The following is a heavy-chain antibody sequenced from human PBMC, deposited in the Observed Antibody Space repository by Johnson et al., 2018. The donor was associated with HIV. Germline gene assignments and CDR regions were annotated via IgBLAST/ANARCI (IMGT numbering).Heavy chain of an antibody. CDR1: GFTFNNYA. V-gene: IGHV3-13*01. J-gene: IGHJ3*02. CDR3: ATSQLALPPGVFDI. D-gene: IGHD6-6*01. Sequence: VQLVESGGGVVQPGRSLRLSCAVSGFTFNNYAMSWVRQAPGKGLEWVSAIGTAGDTYYPGSVKGRFTISRENAKNSLYLQMNSLRAGDTAVYYCATSQLALPPGVFDIWGQGTMVTVSS. CDR2: IGTAGDT.